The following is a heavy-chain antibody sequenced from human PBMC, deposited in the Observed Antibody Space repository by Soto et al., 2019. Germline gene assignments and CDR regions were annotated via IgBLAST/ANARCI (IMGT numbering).Heavy chain of an antibody. D-gene: IGHD6-13*01. CDR2: IWYDGNKK. J-gene: IGHJ4*01. V-gene: IGHV3-33*03. CDR1: GFTFSSNG. Sequence: GGSLRLSCAASGFTFSSNGMHWVRQAPGKGLEWVAVIWYDGNKKYYGDSVRGRFTISRDNSKNTLYLEMNSLRAEDTAVYYCAKGRYNSKWPTFDNWGHGTQVTVSS. CDR3: AKGRYNSKWPTFDN.